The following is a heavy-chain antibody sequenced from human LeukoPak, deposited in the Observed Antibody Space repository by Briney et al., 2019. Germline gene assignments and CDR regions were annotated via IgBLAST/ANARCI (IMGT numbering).Heavy chain of an antibody. J-gene: IGHJ2*01. CDR3: ARGPRGRTYYYDSRYFDL. CDR2: IYFSGST. V-gene: IGHV4-31*03. CDR1: GGSISSGGYY. D-gene: IGHD3-22*01. Sequence: SQTQSLTCTVSGGSISSGGYYWSWIRQHPGKGLEWIGYIYFSGSTYYNPSLKSRVTISVDTSKNQFSLKLTSVTAADTAVYYCARGPRGRTYYYDSRYFDLWGRGTLVTVSS.